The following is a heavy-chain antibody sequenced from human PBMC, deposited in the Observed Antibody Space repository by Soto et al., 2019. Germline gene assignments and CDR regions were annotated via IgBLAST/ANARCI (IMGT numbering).Heavy chain of an antibody. V-gene: IGHV1-2*02. CDR2: INANSGGT. J-gene: IGHJ4*02. CDR3: ARLQIEVAGTN. Sequence: ASAKVSCNASGYTFSDYYMHWVRQAPGQGLEWMGWINANSGGTTYAQKFQGRVTMTRDTSISTAYMELSRLSSDDTAIYYCARLQIEVAGTNWGQGTLVTVSS. CDR1: GYTFSDYY. D-gene: IGHD6-19*01.